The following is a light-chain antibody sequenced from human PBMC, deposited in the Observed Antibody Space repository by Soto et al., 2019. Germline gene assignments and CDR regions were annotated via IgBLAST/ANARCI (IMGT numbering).Light chain of an antibody. CDR2: DAS. CDR3: QQRSNWPST. V-gene: IGKV3-11*01. CDR1: QSVSSY. Sequence: EIELTQSPATLSLSPGDRATLSCRASQSVSSYVAWYQQKPGQAPRLLIYDASNRATGVPARFSGSGSGTDFTLTISSLQPEDFAVYYCQQRSNWPSTFGGGTKVEMK. J-gene: IGKJ4*01.